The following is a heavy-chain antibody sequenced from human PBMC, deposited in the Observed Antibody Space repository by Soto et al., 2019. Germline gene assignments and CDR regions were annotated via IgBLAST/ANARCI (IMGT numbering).Heavy chain of an antibody. CDR2: INPASQLR. CDR3: ARMKLARLDH. Sequence: QVQLLQSGTEVKRPGSSVKVSCRASGVSFNSYGFAWARQAPGRGLEWVGKINPASQLRNYEQSLQGRVTITADTSTRTAYMELSGLTSEDTAVYYCARMKLARLDHWGQGTLVTVSS. J-gene: IGHJ4*02. CDR1: GVSFNSYG. V-gene: IGHV1-69*09.